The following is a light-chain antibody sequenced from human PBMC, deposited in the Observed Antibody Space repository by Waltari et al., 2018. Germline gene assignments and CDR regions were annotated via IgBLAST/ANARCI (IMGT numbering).Light chain of an antibody. CDR3: QQYNYSPKT. CDR2: GAS. Sequence: EIVLAQSPGTLSLSPGERATISCRASQSLSSSFLAWYQHKPGQAPRLLIYGASNRATGIPDRVSGSGSGTDFTLTISRLEPEDFAMYYCQQYNYSPKTFGQGTKVEIK. CDR1: QSLSSSF. J-gene: IGKJ1*01. V-gene: IGKV3-20*01.